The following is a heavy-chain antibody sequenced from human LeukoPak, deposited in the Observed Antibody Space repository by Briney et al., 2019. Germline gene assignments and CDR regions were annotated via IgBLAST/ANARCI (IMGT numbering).Heavy chain of an antibody. CDR3: ARGFSPIAAAEISWFDP. D-gene: IGHD6-13*01. V-gene: IGHV3-21*01. Sequence: EGSLRLSCAASGFTFSSYSMNWVRQAPGKGLEWVSSISSSSSYIYYADSVKGRFTISRDNAKNSLYLQMNSLRAEDTAVYYCARGFSPIAAAEISWFDPWGQGTLVTVSS. CDR1: GFTFSSYS. J-gene: IGHJ5*02. CDR2: ISSSSSYI.